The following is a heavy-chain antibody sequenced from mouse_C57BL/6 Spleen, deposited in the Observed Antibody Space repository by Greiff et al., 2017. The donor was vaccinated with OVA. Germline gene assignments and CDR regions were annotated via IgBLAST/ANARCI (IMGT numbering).Heavy chain of an antibody. V-gene: IGHV5-17*01. J-gene: IGHJ4*01. CDR2: ISSGSSTI. CDR1: GFTFSDYG. CDR3: ARKSSYDYYAMDY. D-gene: IGHD1-1*01. Sequence: EVMLVESGGGLVKPGGSLKLSCAASGFTFSDYGMHWVRQAPEKGLERVAYISSGSSTIYYADTVKGRFTISRDNAKNTLFLQMTSLRSEDTAMYYCARKSSYDYYAMDYWGQGTSVTVSS.